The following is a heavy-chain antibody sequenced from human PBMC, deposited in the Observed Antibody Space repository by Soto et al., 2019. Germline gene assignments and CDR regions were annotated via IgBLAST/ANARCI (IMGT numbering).Heavy chain of an antibody. CDR2: ISYDGSNK. V-gene: IGHV3-30-3*01. D-gene: IGHD7-27*01. J-gene: IGHJ4*02. CDR3: ARDLGLTLTGDPVGPFDY. CDR1: GFTFSSYA. Sequence: GGSLRLSCAASGFTFSSYAMHWVRQAPGKGLEWVAVISYDGSNKYYADSVKGRFTISRDNSKNTLYLQMNSLRAEDTAVYYCARDLGLTLTGDPVGPFDYWGQGTLVTVSS.